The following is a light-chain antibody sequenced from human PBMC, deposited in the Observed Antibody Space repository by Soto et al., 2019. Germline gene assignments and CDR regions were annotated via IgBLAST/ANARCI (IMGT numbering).Light chain of an antibody. CDR2: DAS. CDR1: QSVSSSY. Sequence: EIVLTQSPGTLSLSPGERATLSCRASQSVSSSYLAWYQQKPGQAPRLLIYDASIRATGIPARFSGSGSGTDFTLTISSLEPEDFAVYYCHQRSDWPPITFGQGTRLEIK. V-gene: IGKV3D-20*02. J-gene: IGKJ5*01. CDR3: HQRSDWPPIT.